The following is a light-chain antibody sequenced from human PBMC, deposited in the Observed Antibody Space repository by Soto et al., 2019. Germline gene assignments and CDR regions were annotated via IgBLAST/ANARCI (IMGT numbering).Light chain of an antibody. V-gene: IGKV1-5*01. CDR2: DAS. Sequence: IQMTQSASTLSISLRDRVTTTWRASQSISSWLAWYQQKPGKAPKLLIYDASSLESGVPSRFSGSGSGTEFTLTISSLQPDDFATYYCQHYSSYTSITFGGGTKVDIK. J-gene: IGKJ4*01. CDR3: QHYSSYTSIT. CDR1: QSISSW.